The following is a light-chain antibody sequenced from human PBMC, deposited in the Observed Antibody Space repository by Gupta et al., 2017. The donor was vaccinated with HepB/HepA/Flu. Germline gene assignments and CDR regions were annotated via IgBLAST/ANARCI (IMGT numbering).Light chain of an antibody. V-gene: IGLV9-49*01. Sequence: QPVLPQPPSASASLRTSVTLTCTVSSGYSNYKVDWYQQRPGKGPRFVMRVGTGGIVGYKGDGSPDRISVLDSGLNRDLTIKNIQGEDERDYHCGADHGSGSNFPRVFGGGTKLTVL. CDR1: SGYSNYK. CDR3: GADHGSGSNFPRV. CDR2: VGTGGIVG. J-gene: IGLJ3*02.